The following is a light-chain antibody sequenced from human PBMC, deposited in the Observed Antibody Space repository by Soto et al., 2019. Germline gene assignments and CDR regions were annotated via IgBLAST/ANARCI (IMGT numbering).Light chain of an antibody. Sequence: EIAMKQSPANLSVSPGERVTLSCRASQSVSNNLTWYQQKPGQPPRLLIYGASTRATGVPGRCSGSGSETEFTLTSLRLQSEDVAXYYCQQYNDWWTFGQGAKVDIK. CDR2: GAS. CDR3: QQYNDWWT. CDR1: QSVSNN. V-gene: IGKV3-15*01. J-gene: IGKJ1*01.